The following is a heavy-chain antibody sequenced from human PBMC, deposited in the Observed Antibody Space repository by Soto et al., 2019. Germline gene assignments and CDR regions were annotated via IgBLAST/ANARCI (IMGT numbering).Heavy chain of an antibody. D-gene: IGHD7-27*01. J-gene: IGHJ4*02. CDR3: ARSVGWGFDY. CDR2: IYDSGST. V-gene: IGHV4-61*01. Sequence: QVQLQESGPGLVKPSGTLSLTCTVSGGSVRSGSYYWSWIRQPPGKGLEWIGYIYDSGSTDYIPSLQGRVTRSGDTSKNQLSLKLNSVTAADTAVYYCARSVGWGFDYWGQGTPVTVSS. CDR1: GGSVRSGSYY.